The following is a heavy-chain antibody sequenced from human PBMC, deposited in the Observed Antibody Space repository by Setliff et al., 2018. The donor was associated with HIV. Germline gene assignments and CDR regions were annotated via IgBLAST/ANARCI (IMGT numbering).Heavy chain of an antibody. Sequence: SETLSLTCTVSGGSISSSSYFWGWIRQSPGKGLEWIGTMHYSGTTYYNLSLKSRVTISVDTSKNQFSLKLRSVTAADTAIYYCARDMTYYYDTSGSLGWFDPWGQGTLGTVPQ. CDR2: MHYSGTT. V-gene: IGHV4-39*07. CDR3: ARDMTYYYDTSGSLGWFDP. D-gene: IGHD3-22*01. CDR1: GGSISSSSYF. J-gene: IGHJ5*02.